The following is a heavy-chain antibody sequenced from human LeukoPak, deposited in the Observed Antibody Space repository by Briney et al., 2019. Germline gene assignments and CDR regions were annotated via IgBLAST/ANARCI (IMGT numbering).Heavy chain of an antibody. J-gene: IGHJ4*02. V-gene: IGHV3-7*01. Sequence: PGGSLRLSCAASGFTFSSYWMSWVRQAPGKGLEWVANIKQDGSERYYVDSVKGRFTIFRDNAKNSLYLQMNSLRAEDTYVYYCARGYCSGGHCYAFDYWGQGTLVTVSS. CDR2: IKQDGSER. CDR3: ARGYCSGGHCYAFDY. CDR1: GFTFSSYW. D-gene: IGHD2-15*01.